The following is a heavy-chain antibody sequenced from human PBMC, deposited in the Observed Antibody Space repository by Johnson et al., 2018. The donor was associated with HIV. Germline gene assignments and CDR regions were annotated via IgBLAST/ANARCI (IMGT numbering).Heavy chain of an antibody. Sequence: VQLVEYGGGLVKPGGSLRLSCAVSGFTVSNNYMNWVRQAPGKGLEWVSVFYSGGSTYYADSVKGRFTISRDNSKNTLYLQMNSLRAEDTAVYYCARDFSERAFDIWGQGTMVTVSS. V-gene: IGHV3-53*01. J-gene: IGHJ3*02. CDR3: ARDFSERAFDI. D-gene: IGHD3-10*01. CDR1: GFTVSNNY. CDR2: FYSGGST.